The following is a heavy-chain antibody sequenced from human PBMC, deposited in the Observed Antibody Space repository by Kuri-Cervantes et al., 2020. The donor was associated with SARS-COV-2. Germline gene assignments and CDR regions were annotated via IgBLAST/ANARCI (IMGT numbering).Heavy chain of an antibody. CDR1: GFTFSSYD. D-gene: IGHD3-3*01. CDR3: AKDDNKYYDFWSGYYPADNYYYYGMDV. V-gene: IGHV3-23*01. CDR2: IGGSGGST. J-gene: IGHJ6*02. Sequence: GESLKISCAASGFTFSSYDMRWVRQATGKGLEWVSAIGGSGGSTYYADSVKGRFTISRDNSKNTLYLQMNSLRAEDTAVYYCAKDDNKYYDFWSGYYPADNYYYYGMDVWGQGTTVTVSS.